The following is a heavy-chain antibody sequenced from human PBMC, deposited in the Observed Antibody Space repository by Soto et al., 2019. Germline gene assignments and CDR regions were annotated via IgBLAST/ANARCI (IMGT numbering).Heavy chain of an antibody. CDR3: ARSGGNSVYGWFDP. V-gene: IGHV1-18*01. D-gene: IGHD2-21*02. Sequence: GASVKGSCKASCGTFASCGISWGRQAPGQGLEWMGWISAYNGNTNYAQNLQGRVTMTTDTSTSTAYMELRSLRSDDTAVYYCARSGGNSVYGWFDPWGQGPLVTVSS. J-gene: IGHJ5*02. CDR1: CGTFASCG. CDR2: ISAYNGNT.